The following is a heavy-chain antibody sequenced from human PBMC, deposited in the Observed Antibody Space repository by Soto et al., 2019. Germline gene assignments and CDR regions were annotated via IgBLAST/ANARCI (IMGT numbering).Heavy chain of an antibody. CDR3: ATYSGNYERYGVYYGMDV. D-gene: IGHD1-26*01. J-gene: IGHJ6*02. CDR1: GFTFSSYW. V-gene: IGHV3-74*01. Sequence: GGSLRLSCAASGFTFSSYWMHWVRQAPGKGLVWVSRINSDGSSTSYADSVKGRFTISRDNAKNTLYLQMNSLRAEDTAVYYCATYSGNYERYGVYYGMDVWGQGTTVTVSS. CDR2: INSDGSST.